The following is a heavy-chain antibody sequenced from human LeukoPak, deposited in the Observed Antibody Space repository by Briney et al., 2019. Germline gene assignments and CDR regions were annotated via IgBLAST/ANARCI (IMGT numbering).Heavy chain of an antibody. J-gene: IGHJ4*02. CDR3: ARATGDVDY. V-gene: IGHV4-34*01. Sequence: SETLSLTCAVYGGSFSGYYWSWIRQPPGKGLEWIGEINHSGSTYYNPSLKSRVTISVDRSKNQFSLKLSSVTAADTAVYYCARATGDVDYWGQGTLVTVSS. D-gene: IGHD7-27*01. CDR1: GGSFSGYY. CDR2: INHSGST.